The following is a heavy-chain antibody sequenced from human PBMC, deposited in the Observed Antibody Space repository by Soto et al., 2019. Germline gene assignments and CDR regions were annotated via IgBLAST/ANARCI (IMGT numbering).Heavy chain of an antibody. D-gene: IGHD2-15*01. J-gene: IGHJ4*02. V-gene: IGHV4-31*03. CDR2: IYYSGST. Sequence: QVQLQESGPGLVKPSQTLSFTCTVSGGSISSGGYYWSWIRQHPGKGLEWIGYIYYSGSTYYNPSLKSRVTISVDTSKNQFSLKLSSVTAADTAVYYCAREVADCSGGSCYPNFDYWGQGTLVTVSS. CDR1: GGSISSGGYY. CDR3: AREVADCSGGSCYPNFDY.